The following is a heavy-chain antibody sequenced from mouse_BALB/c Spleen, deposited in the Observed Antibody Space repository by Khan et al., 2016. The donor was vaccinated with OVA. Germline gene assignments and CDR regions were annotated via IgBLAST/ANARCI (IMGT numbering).Heavy chain of an antibody. J-gene: IGHJ2*01. CDR3: ARDPVVEDYFDY. D-gene: IGHD1-1*01. Sequence: QVQLKESGPGLVAPSQSLSITCTVSGFSLTSYGVHWVRQPPGKGLEWLGVIWAGGSTNYNLALLSRLSISKDNSKSQVFLQLNSLQTDDTAIYYCARDPVVEDYFDYWGQGTTLSVSS. CDR2: IWAGGST. CDR1: GFSLTSYG. V-gene: IGHV2-9*02.